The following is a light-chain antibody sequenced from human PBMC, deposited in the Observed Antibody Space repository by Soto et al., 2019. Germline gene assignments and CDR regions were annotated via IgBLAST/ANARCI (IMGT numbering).Light chain of an antibody. CDR1: QGVRSH. CDR3: KQYSSSPLT. J-gene: IGKJ4*01. Sequence: EIVVTQSPATLYVSPGERVSLYCRASQGVRSHLGWYRQRPGQDPRLLIHDESSRATGVQDRFSGSGSGTDFTLTISRMETEELAVYYCKQYSSSPLTFGGGTKGEI. V-gene: IGKV3-20*01. CDR2: DES.